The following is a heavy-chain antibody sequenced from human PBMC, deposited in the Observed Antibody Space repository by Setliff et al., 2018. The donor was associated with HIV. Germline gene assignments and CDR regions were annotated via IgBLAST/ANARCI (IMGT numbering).Heavy chain of an antibody. CDR2: IYYSGST. V-gene: IGHV4-59*05. Sequence: SETLSLTCSASGGSISNFYWSWIRQPPGKGLEWIGSIYYSGSTYYNPSLKSRVTISVDTSKNHFSLKLSSVTAADTAVYYCARSGLTYYYDSSGYWDWGQGTQVTVSS. CDR3: ARSGLTYYYDSSGYWD. CDR1: GGSISNFY. D-gene: IGHD3-22*01. J-gene: IGHJ4*02.